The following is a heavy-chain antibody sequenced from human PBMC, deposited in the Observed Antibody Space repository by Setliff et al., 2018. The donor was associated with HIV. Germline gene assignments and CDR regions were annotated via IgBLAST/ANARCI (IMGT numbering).Heavy chain of an antibody. J-gene: IGHJ4*02. CDR3: AREMQIGGYYFDY. CDR1: GGSISSYY. D-gene: IGHD3-10*01. CDR2: VYYTGST. Sequence: ETLSLTCTVSGGSISSYYWTWIRQPPGKGLEWIGYVYYTGSTNYNPSLKSRLTISVDTSKNQFSLKLSSVTAADTAVNYCAREMQIGGYYFDYWGQGTLVTVSS. V-gene: IGHV4-59*01.